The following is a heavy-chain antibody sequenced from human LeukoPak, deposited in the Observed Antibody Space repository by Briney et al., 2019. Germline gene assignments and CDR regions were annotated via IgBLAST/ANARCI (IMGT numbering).Heavy chain of an antibody. V-gene: IGHV3-30*02. CDR2: IRYDGSNK. D-gene: IGHD4-17*01. Sequence: PGGSLRLSCAASGFTFSSYGMHWVRQAPGKGLEWVAFIRYDGSNKYYADSVKGRFTISRDNSKNTLYLQMNSLRSEDTAVYYCAKSLADYGDTRYYFDYWGQGTLVTVSS. J-gene: IGHJ4*02. CDR1: GFTFSSYG. CDR3: AKSLADYGDTRYYFDY.